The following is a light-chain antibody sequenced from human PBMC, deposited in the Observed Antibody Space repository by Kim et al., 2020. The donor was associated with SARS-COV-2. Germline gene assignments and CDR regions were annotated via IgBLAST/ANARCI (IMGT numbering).Light chain of an antibody. CDR3: QSYDSSLSVV. CDR2: GNN. V-gene: IGLV1-40*01. CDR1: ISNIGAGHE. Sequence: GRRPSICCTQSISNIGAGHEIPWYQQLPGTAPNLPIYGNNNRPARAPDLFSGSNSATAAPLASTGLQAEDAADYYSQSYDSSLSVVFGGGTQLTVL. J-gene: IGLJ2*01.